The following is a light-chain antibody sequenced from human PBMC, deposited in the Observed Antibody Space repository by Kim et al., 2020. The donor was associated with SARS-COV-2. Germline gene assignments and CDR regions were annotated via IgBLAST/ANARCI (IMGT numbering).Light chain of an antibody. CDR2: TAA. Sequence: ASVGDRVTITCRASQDISRYLYWYQQKPGKAPKRLIYTAASWKSGVPSRFTGSGSETDFTLTISSLQPEDFATYYCQQTYSASRTFGQGTKVDIK. CDR1: QDISRY. V-gene: IGKV1-39*01. J-gene: IGKJ1*01. CDR3: QQTYSASRT.